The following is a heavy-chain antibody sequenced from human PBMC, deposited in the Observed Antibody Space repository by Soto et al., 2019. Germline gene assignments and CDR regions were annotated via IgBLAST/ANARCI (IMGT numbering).Heavy chain of an antibody. D-gene: IGHD3-3*01. Sequence: QVQLVQSGAEVKKPGSSVWVSCKASGGAFRNYAISWVRQAPGKGPELMGTIIPRLGTPIYARKFQGRVTITADEFTSTVYMDLNSLGAEDSAIYYCARPVTYYDVWSGYPPFDFWSQGTLVTVSS. V-gene: IGHV1-69*11. CDR3: ARPVTYYDVWSGYPPFDF. CDR2: IIPRLGTP. J-gene: IGHJ4*02. CDR1: GGAFRNYA.